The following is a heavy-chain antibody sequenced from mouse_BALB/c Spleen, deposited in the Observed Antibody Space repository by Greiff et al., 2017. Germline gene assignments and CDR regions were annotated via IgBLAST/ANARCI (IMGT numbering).Heavy chain of an antibody. J-gene: IGHJ2*01. CDR3: AKGGYYRYDVDY. Sequence: VQLQQPGAELVKPGASVKLSCKASGYTFTSYWMHWVKQRPGQGLEWIGEINPSNGRTNYNEKFKSKATLTVDKSSSTAYMQLSSLTSEDSAVYYCAKGGYYRYDVDYWGQGTTLTVSS. CDR2: INPSNGRT. V-gene: IGHV1S81*02. CDR1: GYTFTSYW. D-gene: IGHD2-14*01.